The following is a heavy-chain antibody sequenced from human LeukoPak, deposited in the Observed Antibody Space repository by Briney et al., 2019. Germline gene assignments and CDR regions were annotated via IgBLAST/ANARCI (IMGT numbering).Heavy chain of an antibody. CDR3: AKLGASMFDY. Sequence: PGGALRLSCAAPGFTLSSYAMSWGRQAPGKGLEWVSAISGSGGSTYYADSVKGRFTISRDNSKNTLYLQMNSLRAEDTAVYYCAKLGASMFDYWGQGTLVTVSS. V-gene: IGHV3-23*01. CDR2: ISGSGGST. D-gene: IGHD1-26*01. J-gene: IGHJ4*02. CDR1: GFTLSSYA.